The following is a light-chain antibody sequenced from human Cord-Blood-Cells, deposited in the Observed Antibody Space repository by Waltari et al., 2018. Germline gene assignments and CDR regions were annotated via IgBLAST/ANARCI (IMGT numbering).Light chain of an antibody. CDR1: QSVLYSSNNKNY. V-gene: IGKV4-1*01. J-gene: IGKJ1*01. CDR2: WAS. CDR3: QQYYSTPWT. Sequence: DIVMTQSPDSLAVSLGERATINCKSSQSVLYSSNNKNYLAWYQQKPGQPPKLHIYWASTRESGVPDRFSVSGSGTDFTLTISSLQAEDVAVYYCQQYYSTPWTVGQGTKVEIK.